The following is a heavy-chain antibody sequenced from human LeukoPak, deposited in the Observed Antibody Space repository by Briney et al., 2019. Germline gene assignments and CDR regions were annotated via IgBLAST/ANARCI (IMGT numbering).Heavy chain of an antibody. CDR1: GYTFTGYF. J-gene: IGHJ4*02. CDR2: INPNTGGT. CDR3: ARPSLGTGATPSNY. Sequence: GASVKVSCKASGYTFTGYFIHWVRQAPGQGLEWMGWINPNTGGTIYAQNFQGRVTMTRDTSISTVYMDLTRLTSDDTAAYYCARPSLGTGATPSNYWGQGTLVTVSS. D-gene: IGHD2-8*02. V-gene: IGHV1-2*02.